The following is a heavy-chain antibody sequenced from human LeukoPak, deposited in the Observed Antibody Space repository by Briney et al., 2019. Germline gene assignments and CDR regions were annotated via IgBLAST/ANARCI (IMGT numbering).Heavy chain of an antibody. J-gene: IGHJ4*02. V-gene: IGHV1-2*02. Sequence: ASVKVSCKASGYIFTDYYMHWVRQAPGQGLEWMGWINPNRGGTDYAQKFQGRVTMTRDTSISTAYMELSRLRYDDTAVYYCASGYRFRNWGQGTLVTVSS. CDR3: ASGYRFRN. CDR1: GYIFTDYY. D-gene: IGHD5-18*01. CDR2: INPNRGGT.